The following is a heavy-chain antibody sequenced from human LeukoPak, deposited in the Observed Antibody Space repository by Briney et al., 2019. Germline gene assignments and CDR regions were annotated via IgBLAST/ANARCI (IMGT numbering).Heavy chain of an antibody. CDR3: ARDGLYDSSGYYMDS. CDR1: GGAISSYY. Sequence: SETLSLTCTVSGGAISSYYWSWIRQPPGKGLEWFGYIYYSGGTKYNPSLMSRVTISVDRAQSQFSLSLSSATAADTAVYYCARDGLYDSSGYYMDSWGQGTLVIVSS. D-gene: IGHD3-22*01. J-gene: IGHJ4*02. CDR2: IYYSGGT. V-gene: IGHV4-59*01.